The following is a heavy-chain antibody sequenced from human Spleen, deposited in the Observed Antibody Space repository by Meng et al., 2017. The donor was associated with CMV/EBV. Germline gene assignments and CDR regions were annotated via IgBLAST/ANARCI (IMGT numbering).Heavy chain of an antibody. CDR3: ARDLGIAVANY. CDR1: GGSIISTTFC. Sequence: GSLRLSCTVSGGSIISTTFCWGWVRQPPGKGLEWIGYIYYSGSTNYSPSLKSRVTISVDTSKNQFSLKLSSVTAADTAVYYCARDLGIAVANYWGQGTLVTVSS. V-gene: IGHV4-61*01. D-gene: IGHD6-19*01. J-gene: IGHJ4*02. CDR2: IYYSGST.